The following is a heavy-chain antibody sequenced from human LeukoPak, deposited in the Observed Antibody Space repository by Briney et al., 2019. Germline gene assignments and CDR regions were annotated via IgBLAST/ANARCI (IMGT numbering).Heavy chain of an antibody. D-gene: IGHD1-26*01. CDR2: ISGSGGST. J-gene: IGHJ1*01. Sequence: GGSLGLSCAASGFTFSSYAMSWVRQAPGKGLEWVSAISGSGGSTYYADSVKGRFTISRDNSKNTLYLQMNSLRAEDTAVYYCAKDRSGSYAAEYFQHWGQGTLVTVSS. CDR1: GFTFSSYA. CDR3: AKDRSGSYAAEYFQH. V-gene: IGHV3-23*01.